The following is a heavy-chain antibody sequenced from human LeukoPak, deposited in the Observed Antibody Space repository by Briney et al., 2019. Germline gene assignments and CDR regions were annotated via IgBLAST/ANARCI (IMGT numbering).Heavy chain of an antibody. D-gene: IGHD3-22*01. CDR3: VKHYDSSGYYSDY. J-gene: IGHJ4*02. CDR1: GFTFSNYG. V-gene: IGHV3-30*02. CDR2: IRYDGSNK. Sequence: GGSLRLPCAASGFTFSNYGMRWVRQAPGKGLEWVAFIRYDGSNKYYADSVKGRFTISRDNSKNTLYLQMNSLRAEDTAVYYCVKHYDSSGYYSDYWGQGTLVTVSS.